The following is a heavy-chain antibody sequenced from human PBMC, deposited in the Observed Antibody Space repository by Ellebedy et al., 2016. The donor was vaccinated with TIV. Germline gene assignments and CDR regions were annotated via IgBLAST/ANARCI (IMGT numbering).Heavy chain of an antibody. V-gene: IGHV3-30*03. D-gene: IGHD1-26*01. J-gene: IGHJ2*01. Sequence: GESLKISCAASGFTFSSYSMHWVRQAPGKGLEWVAALSYDGSNEYYAESVKGRFTISRDSSKNTLYLQMNSLGAEDTAVYYCAAKGSGYFDLWGRGTLVTVSS. CDR1: GFTFSSYS. CDR3: AAKGSGYFDL. CDR2: LSYDGSNE.